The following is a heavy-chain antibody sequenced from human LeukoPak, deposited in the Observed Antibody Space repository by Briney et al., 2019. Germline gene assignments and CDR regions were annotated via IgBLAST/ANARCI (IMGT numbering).Heavy chain of an antibody. CDR3: GRWGVEAGIDD. CDR1: GFTVSSNY. Sequence: GGSLRLSCAASGFTVSSNYMSWVRQAPGKGLEWVSVIYSGGSTYYADSVKGRFTISRDNAKNSLYLEMNSLRAEDTAVYYCGRWGVEAGIDDWGQGTLVIVSS. J-gene: IGHJ4*02. CDR2: IYSGGST. V-gene: IGHV3-66*01. D-gene: IGHD6-13*01.